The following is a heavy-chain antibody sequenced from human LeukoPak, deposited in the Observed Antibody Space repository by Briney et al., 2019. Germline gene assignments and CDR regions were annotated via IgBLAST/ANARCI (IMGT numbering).Heavy chain of an antibody. CDR1: GYTFTSYG. Sequence: ASVKVSCKASGYTFTSYGISWVRQAPGQGLEWMGWISAYNGNTHYAQKLQGRVTMTTDTSTSTVYMELRSLRSDDTAVYYCARTSESHSWRTRYYSYYMDVWGKGTTVTVSS. D-gene: IGHD6-13*01. J-gene: IGHJ6*03. CDR2: ISAYNGNT. CDR3: ARTSESHSWRTRYYSYYMDV. V-gene: IGHV1-18*01.